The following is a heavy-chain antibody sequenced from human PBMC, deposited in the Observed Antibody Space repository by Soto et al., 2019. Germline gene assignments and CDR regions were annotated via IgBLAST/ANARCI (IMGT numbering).Heavy chain of an antibody. V-gene: IGHV3-30*18. D-gene: IGHD6-19*01. CDR2: VSYDGNVK. CDR1: GFSFTTYG. CDR3: AKDSSAWTLDY. J-gene: IGHJ4*02. Sequence: QVQLVESGGGVVRPGTSLRLSCAASGFSFTTYGMHWVRQAPGKGLAWVAFVSYDGNVKHYADSVKGRFTISRDNSKNTLYPQMNTLRAEDTAVYFCAKDSSAWTLDYWGQGTPVTVSS.